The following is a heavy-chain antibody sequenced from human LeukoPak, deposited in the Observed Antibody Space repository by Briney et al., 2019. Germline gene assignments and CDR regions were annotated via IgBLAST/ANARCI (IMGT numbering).Heavy chain of an antibody. CDR1: GFTFTDYY. D-gene: IGHD2/OR15-2a*01. CDR3: AKDIFPDYYYGMDV. Sequence: GGSLRLSCAASGFTFTDYYMSWIRQVPGKGLEWVSYITNSGTTIYYADSVKGRFTISRDNAKNSLYLQMNSLRAEDTALYYCAKDIFPDYYYGMDVWGQGTTVTVSS. CDR2: ITNSGTTI. V-gene: IGHV3-11*01. J-gene: IGHJ6*02.